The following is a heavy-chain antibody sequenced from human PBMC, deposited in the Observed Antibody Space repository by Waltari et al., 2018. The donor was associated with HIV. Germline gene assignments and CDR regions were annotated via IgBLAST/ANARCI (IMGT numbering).Heavy chain of an antibody. D-gene: IGHD2-2*03. V-gene: IGHV1-46*01. CDR3: ARARGDCSTNSCYGDDDFDV. Sequence: QVQLVQSGAEAKKPGASVKVSCEASGYNFTNFFIHWVRQTPGQGLEWVGIVKPNGPGTRYGQNVKDRVIMTKDASTTTVYMELSSLTAEDTAVYYCARARGDCSTNSCYGDDDFDVWGQGTMVTVSS. CDR1: GYNFTNFF. J-gene: IGHJ3*01. CDR2: VKPNGPGT.